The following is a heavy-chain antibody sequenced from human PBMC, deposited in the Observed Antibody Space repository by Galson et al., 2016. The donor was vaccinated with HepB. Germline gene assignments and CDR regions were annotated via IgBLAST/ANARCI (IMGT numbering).Heavy chain of an antibody. V-gene: IGHV1-58*01. CDR1: GFTFINSA. CDR2: IVVGSGNT. CDR3: ARERWLEGDRHFDN. Sequence: QSGAEVKKPGESLRISCKASGFTFINSAVQWVRQARGQRLEWIGWIVVGSGNTNYQQKFQERVTISRDMSTSTAYMELSRLKSDDTAVYFCARERWLEGDRHFDNWGQGTLVTVSS. D-gene: IGHD5-24*01. J-gene: IGHJ4*02.